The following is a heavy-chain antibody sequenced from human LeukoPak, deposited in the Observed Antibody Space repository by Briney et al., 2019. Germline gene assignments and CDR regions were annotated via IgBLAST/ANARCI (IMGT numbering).Heavy chain of an antibody. Sequence: PSETLSLTCTVSGGSISSSSYYWGWIRQPPGKGLEWIGSIYYSGSTYYNLSLKSRVTISVDTSKNQFSLKLSSVTAADTAVYYCAREAYSSSWYESFFDPWGQGTLVTVSS. J-gene: IGHJ5*02. CDR3: AREAYSSSWYESFFDP. CDR1: GGSISSSSYY. D-gene: IGHD6-13*01. V-gene: IGHV4-39*01. CDR2: IYYSGST.